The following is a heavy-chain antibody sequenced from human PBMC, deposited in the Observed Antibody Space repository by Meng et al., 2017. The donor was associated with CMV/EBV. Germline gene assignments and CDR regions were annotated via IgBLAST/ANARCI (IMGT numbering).Heavy chain of an antibody. Sequence: ASVKVSCKASGYTFTSYDINWVRQATGQGLEGMGWMNPNSGKTGYAQKFQGRVTMTRNTSISTAYMELSSLRSEDTAVYSCARGADIVVVPAATDAFDIWGHGTMVTVSS. CDR1: GYTFTSYD. CDR3: ARGADIVVVPAATDAFDI. V-gene: IGHV1-8*01. CDR2: MNPNSGKT. D-gene: IGHD2-2*01. J-gene: IGHJ3*02.